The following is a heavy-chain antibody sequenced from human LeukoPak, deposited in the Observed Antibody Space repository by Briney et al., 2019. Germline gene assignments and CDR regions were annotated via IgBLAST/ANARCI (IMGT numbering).Heavy chain of an antibody. CDR3: ARVCGGDCYDAFDI. CDR1: GYTFTGYY. D-gene: IGHD2-21*02. V-gene: IGHV1-2*02. CDR2: INPNSGGT. J-gene: IGHJ3*02. Sequence: ASVKVSCKASGYTFTGYYMHWVRQAPGQGLEWMGWINPNSGGTNYVQKFQGRVTMTRDTSISTAYMELSRLRSDDTAVYYCARVCGGDCYDAFDIWGQGTMVTVSS.